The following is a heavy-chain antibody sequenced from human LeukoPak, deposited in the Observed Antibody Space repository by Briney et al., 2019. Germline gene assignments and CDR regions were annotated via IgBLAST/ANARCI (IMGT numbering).Heavy chain of an antibody. J-gene: IGHJ5*02. CDR1: GYSFNTYE. Sequence: ASVKVSCKTSGYSFNTYEINWVRQATGQGLEWMGWVNPNSGDTDYAQKFQGRLTMARNTSISTAYMELSGLRLEDTAVYYCSRGPRFDPWGQGTQVTVSS. CDR3: SRGPRFDP. CDR2: VNPNSGDT. V-gene: IGHV1-8*01.